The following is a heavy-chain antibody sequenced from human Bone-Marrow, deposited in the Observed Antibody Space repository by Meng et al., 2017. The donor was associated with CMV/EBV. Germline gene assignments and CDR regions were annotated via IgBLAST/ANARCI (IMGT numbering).Heavy chain of an antibody. Sequence: GGSLRLSCAASGFTFSSYAMHWVRQAPGKGLEWVAVISYDGSNKYYADSVKGRFTISRDNSKNTLYLQMNSLRAEDTAVYYCARDRGIVVVPAAILGYYYYGMDVRGQGTTVTVSS. V-gene: IGHV3-30-3*01. CDR1: GFTFSSYA. J-gene: IGHJ6*02. CDR2: ISYDGSNK. D-gene: IGHD2-2*02. CDR3: ARDRGIVVVPAAILGYYYYGMDV.